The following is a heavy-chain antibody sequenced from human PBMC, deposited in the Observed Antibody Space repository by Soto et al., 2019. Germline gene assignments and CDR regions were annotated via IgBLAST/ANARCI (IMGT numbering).Heavy chain of an antibody. J-gene: IGHJ6*02. CDR2: IYPGDSDT. D-gene: IGHD3-10*01. CDR3: ARQGAYYGSGSYYKPQYYYGMDV. CDR1: GYSFTSYW. Sequence: GESLKISCKGSGYSFTSYWIGWVRQMPGKGLEWMGIIYPGDSDTRYSPPFQGQVTISADKSISTAYLQWSSLKASDTAMYYCARQGAYYGSGSYYKPQYYYGMDVWGQGTTVTVS. V-gene: IGHV5-51*01.